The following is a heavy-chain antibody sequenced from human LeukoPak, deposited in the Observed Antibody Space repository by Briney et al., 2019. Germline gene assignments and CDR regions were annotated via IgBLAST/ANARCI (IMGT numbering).Heavy chain of an antibody. CDR2: INTDGSST. CDR1: GFTFSSYW. Sequence: GGSLSLSCAASGFTFSSYWMHWGRQAPGKGLVWVSRINTDGSSTSYADSVKGRFTISRDNAKNTLYLQMNSLRAEDTAVYYCARDSQNAPLDYWGQGTLVTVSS. J-gene: IGHJ4*02. V-gene: IGHV3-74*01. CDR3: ARDSQNAPLDY.